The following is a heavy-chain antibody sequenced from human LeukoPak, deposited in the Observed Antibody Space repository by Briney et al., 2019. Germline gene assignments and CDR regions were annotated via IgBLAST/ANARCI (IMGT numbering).Heavy chain of an antibody. CDR3: ARDRVFDILTGYPWAFDI. D-gene: IGHD3-9*01. V-gene: IGHV1-18*04. J-gene: IGHJ3*02. CDR1: GYTFTGYY. Sequence: GASVKVSCKASGYTFTGYYMHWVRQAPGQGLEWMGWISAYNGNTNYAQKPQGRVTMTTDTSTSTAYMELRSLRSDDTAVYYCARDRVFDILTGYPWAFDIWGQGTMVSVSS. CDR2: ISAYNGNT.